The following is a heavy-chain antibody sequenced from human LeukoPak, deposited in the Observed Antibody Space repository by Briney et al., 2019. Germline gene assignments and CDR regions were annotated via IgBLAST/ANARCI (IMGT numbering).Heavy chain of an antibody. J-gene: IGHJ5*02. CDR1: GGSISSGGYY. Sequence: SETLSLTCTVSGGSISSGGYYWSWIRQHPGKGLEWIGYICYSGSTYYNPSLKSRVTISVDTSKNQFSLKLSSVTAADTAVYYCARADSDDNIVVVPAAIRRRQNWFDPWGQGTLVTVSS. CDR2: ICYSGST. D-gene: IGHD2-2*02. CDR3: ARADSDDNIVVVPAAIRRRQNWFDP. V-gene: IGHV4-31*03.